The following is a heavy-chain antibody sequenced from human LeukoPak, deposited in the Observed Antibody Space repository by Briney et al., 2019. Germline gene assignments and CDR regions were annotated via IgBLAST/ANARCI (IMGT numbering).Heavy chain of an antibody. J-gene: IGHJ4*02. Sequence: GSLRLSCAASGFTFSSYAMHWVRQAPGKGLEWVAVISYDGSNKYYADSAKGRFTISRDNSKNTLYLQMNSLRAEDTAVYYCARAVGQQRFDYWGQGTLVTVSS. CDR1: GFTFSSYA. D-gene: IGHD6-13*01. CDR3: ARAVGQQRFDY. V-gene: IGHV3-30*01. CDR2: ISYDGSNK.